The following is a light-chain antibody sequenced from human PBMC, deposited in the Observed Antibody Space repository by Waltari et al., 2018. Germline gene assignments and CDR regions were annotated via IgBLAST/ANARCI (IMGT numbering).Light chain of an antibody. Sequence: EIVLTQSPGTLSLSPGERATLSCRAGQSVSSSYLAWYQQKPGQAPRLLIYGASSRATGIPDRFSGSGSGTDFTLTISRLEPEDFAVYYCQQYGSSPVTFGQGTKLEI. J-gene: IGKJ2*01. CDR2: GAS. CDR1: QSVSSSY. V-gene: IGKV3-20*01. CDR3: QQYGSSPVT.